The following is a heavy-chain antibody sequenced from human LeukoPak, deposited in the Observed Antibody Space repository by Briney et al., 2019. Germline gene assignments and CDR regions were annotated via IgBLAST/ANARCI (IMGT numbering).Heavy chain of an antibody. Sequence: GGSLRLSCAASGFTLSSYWMHWVRQAPGKGLVWVSRINSDGSSTKYADSVKGRFTISRDNAKNSLYLQMNSLRAEDTAVYYCARDLYRIVVVPHYFDYWGQGTLVTVSS. D-gene: IGHD3-22*01. CDR1: GFTLSSYW. CDR3: ARDLYRIVVVPHYFDY. J-gene: IGHJ4*02. CDR2: INSDGSST. V-gene: IGHV3-74*01.